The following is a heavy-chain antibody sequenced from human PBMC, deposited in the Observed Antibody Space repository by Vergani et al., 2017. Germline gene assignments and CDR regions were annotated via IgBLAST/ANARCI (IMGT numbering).Heavy chain of an antibody. D-gene: IGHD5-24*01. Sequence: QLQLQESGPGLVKPSETLSLTCTVSGGSISSSSYYWGWIRQHPGKGLEWIGSIYHSGSTNYKPSLKSRVIISVDKSKNQFSLKLSSVTAADTAVYYCARGGSGDGYIFDYWGQGTLVTVSS. J-gene: IGHJ4*02. CDR2: IYHSGST. V-gene: IGHV4-39*07. CDR1: GGSISSSSYY. CDR3: ARGGSGDGYIFDY.